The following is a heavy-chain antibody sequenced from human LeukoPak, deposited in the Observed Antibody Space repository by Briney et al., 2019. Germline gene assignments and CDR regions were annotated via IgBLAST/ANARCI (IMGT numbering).Heavy chain of an antibody. J-gene: IGHJ4*02. Sequence: SGGSLRLSSAPSGFTFSSYAMSWGRQAPGKGLEWVSAISGSGGSTYYADSVKGRFTISRDNSKNTLYLQMNSLRAEDTAVYYCAKSPRGSWYPFDYWGQGTLVTVSS. CDR2: ISGSGGST. D-gene: IGHD6-13*01. V-gene: IGHV3-23*01. CDR3: AKSPRGSWYPFDY. CDR1: GFTFSSYA.